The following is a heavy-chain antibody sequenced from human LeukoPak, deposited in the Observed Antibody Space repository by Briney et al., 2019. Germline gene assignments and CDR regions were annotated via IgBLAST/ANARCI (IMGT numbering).Heavy chain of an antibody. D-gene: IGHD4-17*01. V-gene: IGHV3-23*01. J-gene: IGHJ4*02. Sequence: GGSLRVSCAASGFTFSYYVMSWVRQAPGKGLEWVSGISARCGSRYYADSVKGRFTISRDNSKNTVYLQMNSLRVEDTAMYYCARDRGATVSTFVNWGQGTLLTVSS. CDR3: ARDRGATVSTFVN. CDR1: GFTFSYYV. CDR2: ISARCGSR.